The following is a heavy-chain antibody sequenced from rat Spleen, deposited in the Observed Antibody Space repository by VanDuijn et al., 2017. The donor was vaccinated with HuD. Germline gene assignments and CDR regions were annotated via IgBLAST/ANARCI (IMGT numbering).Heavy chain of an antibody. J-gene: IGHJ1*01. CDR2: ISYDGSST. CDR1: GFTFSDYY. CDR3: TRHGRDSYAHWYFDF. D-gene: IGHD1-12*01. Sequence: EVQLAESGGGLGQPGRSLKLSCAASGFTFSDYYMTWVRQAPKKGLEWVATISYDGSSTYYRDSVKGRFTISRDNAKSTLYLQMDSLRSEDTATYYCTRHGRDSYAHWYFDFWGPGTMVTVSS. V-gene: IGHV5-7*01.